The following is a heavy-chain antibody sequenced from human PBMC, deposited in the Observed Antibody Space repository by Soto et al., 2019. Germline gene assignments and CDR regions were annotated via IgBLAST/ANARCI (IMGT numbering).Heavy chain of an antibody. D-gene: IGHD3-22*01. Sequence: PGGSLRLSCAASGFTVSTKYMSWVRQAPGKGLEWVSVIYSGGSTFYADSVRGRFTISRDNSKNTVNLQMNSLRAEDTAVYYCTTDSYFTLKLVRFDYWGLGTLVTVSS. CDR2: IYSGGST. J-gene: IGHJ4*01. CDR1: GFTVSTKY. CDR3: TTDSYFTLKLVRFDY. V-gene: IGHV3-66*01.